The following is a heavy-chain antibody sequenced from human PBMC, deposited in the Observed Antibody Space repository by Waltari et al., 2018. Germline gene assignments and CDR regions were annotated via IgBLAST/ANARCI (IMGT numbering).Heavy chain of an antibody. Sequence: QVQLVQSGSELKKPGASVKVSCKASGYTFTSYAMNWVRQAPGQGLEWMGWINTNTGNPTYAQGFTGRFVFSLDTSVSTAYLQISSLKAEDTAVYYCAREGGRPFHWGIFGVVDGMDVWGQGTTVTVSS. D-gene: IGHD3-3*01. J-gene: IGHJ6*02. CDR1: GYTFTSYA. CDR2: INTNTGNP. CDR3: AREGGRPFHWGIFGVVDGMDV. V-gene: IGHV7-4-1*02.